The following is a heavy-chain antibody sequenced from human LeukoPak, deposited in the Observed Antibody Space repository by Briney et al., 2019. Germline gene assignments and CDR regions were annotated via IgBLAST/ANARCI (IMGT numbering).Heavy chain of an antibody. V-gene: IGHV3-21*01. CDR3: ARALEADY. Sequence: KSGGSLRLSCAASGFAISSYTMNWVRQAPGKGLEWVSSISSSGSKIYYADSVKGRFTVSRDNAENSLYLQMNSLRAEDTAVYYCARALEADYWGQGTLVTVSS. J-gene: IGHJ4*02. CDR2: ISSSGSKI. CDR1: GFAISSYT.